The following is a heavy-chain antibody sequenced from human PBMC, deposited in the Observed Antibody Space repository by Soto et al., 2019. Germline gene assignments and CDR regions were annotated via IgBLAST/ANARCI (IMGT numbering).Heavy chain of an antibody. CDR1: GFTFSTYW. D-gene: IGHD3-22*01. V-gene: IGHV3-7*01. CDR2: IRNDGSEV. Sequence: GGSLRLSCVASGFTFSTYWMSWVRQAPGRGLEWLARIRNDGSEVFYVDSVRGRFTISRDNAKNSLYLQMNSLRAEDTAVYYCARADDSSGYYLGYYFDYWGQGTLVTVSS. CDR3: ARADDSSGYYLGYYFDY. J-gene: IGHJ4*02.